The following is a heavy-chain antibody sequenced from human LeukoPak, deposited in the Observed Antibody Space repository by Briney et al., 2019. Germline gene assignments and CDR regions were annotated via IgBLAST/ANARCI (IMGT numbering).Heavy chain of an antibody. V-gene: IGHV3-23*01. CDR2: ISGSGGST. CDR3: ANSVEGYMDV. CDR1: GFTFSSYD. Sequence: GGSLRLSCAASGFTFSSYDMSWVRQAPGKGLEWVSAISGSGGSTYYADSVKSRFTISRDNSKNTLYLQMNSLRAEDTAVYYCANSVEGYMDVWGKGTTVTVSS. D-gene: IGHD5-24*01. J-gene: IGHJ6*03.